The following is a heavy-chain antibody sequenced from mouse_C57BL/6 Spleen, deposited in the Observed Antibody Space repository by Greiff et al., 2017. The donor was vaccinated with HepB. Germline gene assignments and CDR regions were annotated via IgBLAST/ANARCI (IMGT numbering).Heavy chain of an antibody. CDR3: ARRGGNGYFDV. CDR1: GYTFSSYW. V-gene: IGHV1-80*01. D-gene: IGHD2-1*01. CDR2: IYPGDGDT. J-gene: IGHJ1*03. Sequence: VQVVESGAELVKPGASVKISCKASGYTFSSYWMNWVKQRPGKGLEWIGQIYPGDGDTNYNGKFKGKATLTADKSSSTAYMQLSSLTSEDSAVYFCARRGGNGYFDVWGTGTTVTVSS.